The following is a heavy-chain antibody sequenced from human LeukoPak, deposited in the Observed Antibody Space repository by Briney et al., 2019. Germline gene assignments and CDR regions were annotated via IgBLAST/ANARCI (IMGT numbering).Heavy chain of an antibody. CDR3: AREGSIVPHQDLDS. CDR1: GFTFRTYS. V-gene: IGHV3-21*01. D-gene: IGHD2-8*01. Sequence: GGSLRLPCTASGFTFRTYSMNWVRQAPGKGLEWVSSINSRGSDEYYADSVKGRFTISRDNAKNSLYLQMNSLRAEDTAVYYCAREGSIVPHQDLDSWGQGTLVTVSS. J-gene: IGHJ4*02. CDR2: INSRGSDE.